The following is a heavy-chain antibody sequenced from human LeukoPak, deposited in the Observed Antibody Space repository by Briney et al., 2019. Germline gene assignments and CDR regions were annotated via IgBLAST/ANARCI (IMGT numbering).Heavy chain of an antibody. CDR1: GFTFSTYW. CDR2: INSDGSRT. Sequence: WGSLRLSCAASGFTFSTYWMHWVCQAPGKGLVWVSRINSDGSRTTYADSVKGRFTISRDNAKNTLYLQMNSLRTEDTAVYYCARPETQYSSGLDGFDIWGQGTMVAASS. D-gene: IGHD6-19*01. J-gene: IGHJ3*02. CDR3: ARPETQYSSGLDGFDI. V-gene: IGHV3-74*01.